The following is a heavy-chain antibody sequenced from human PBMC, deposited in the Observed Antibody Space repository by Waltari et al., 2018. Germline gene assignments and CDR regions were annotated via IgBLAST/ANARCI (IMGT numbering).Heavy chain of an antibody. CDR2: IDPSDSYT. CDR1: GYSFTTYW. J-gene: IGHJ6*03. Sequence: EVQLVQSGAEVKKPGESLRISCKGSGYSFTTYWITWVRQMPGKGLEWLWRIDPSDSYTNYSPSFQGLVTISADKSISTAYLQWSSLKASDTAIYYCARTRTRDYYYMDVWGKGTTVTVSS. CDR3: ARTRTRDYYYMDV. D-gene: IGHD1-7*01. V-gene: IGHV5-10-1*01.